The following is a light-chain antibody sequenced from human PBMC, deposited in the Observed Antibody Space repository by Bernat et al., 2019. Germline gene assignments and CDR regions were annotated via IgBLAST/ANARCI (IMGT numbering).Light chain of an antibody. CDR1: QVIGTY. Sequence: DIQLTQSPSFLSTSVGDRVTITCRASQVIGTYLAWYHQKPGKAPHLVIYGASTLQSGVPSRFSGSGSGTEFTLTISSLQPEDSATYYCQQLDKFPITFGQGTRLEIK. J-gene: IGKJ5*01. CDR3: QQLDKFPIT. CDR2: GAS. V-gene: IGKV1-9*01.